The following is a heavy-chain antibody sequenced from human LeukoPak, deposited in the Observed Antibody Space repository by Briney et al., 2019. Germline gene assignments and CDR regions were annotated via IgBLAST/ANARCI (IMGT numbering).Heavy chain of an antibody. CDR3: VGLDFDY. Sequence: ASVNVSCKVSGYTLTELSMRWVRQAPGKGLEWMGGFDPEDGETIYAQKFQGRVTMTEDTSTDTAYMELSSLRSEDTAVYYCVGLDFDYWGQGTLVTVSS. CDR1: GYTLTELS. D-gene: IGHD6-19*01. CDR2: FDPEDGET. J-gene: IGHJ4*02. V-gene: IGHV1-24*01.